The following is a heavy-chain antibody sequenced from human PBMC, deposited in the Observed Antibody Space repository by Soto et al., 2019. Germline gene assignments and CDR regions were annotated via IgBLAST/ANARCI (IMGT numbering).Heavy chain of an antibody. CDR2: INQDGSGK. CDR1: GFTFSSYW. J-gene: IGHJ4*02. Sequence: EVQLVESGGGLVQPGGALRLSCAASGFTFSSYWMIWVRPAPGKGLECVANINQDGSGKYYVDAVKGRFTTSSDNVKHSRSLQIISLRAADTAVYYCAVQGATLDYWGQGTLVPVPS. CDR3: AVQGATLDY. V-gene: IGHV3-7*01. D-gene: IGHD1-26*01.